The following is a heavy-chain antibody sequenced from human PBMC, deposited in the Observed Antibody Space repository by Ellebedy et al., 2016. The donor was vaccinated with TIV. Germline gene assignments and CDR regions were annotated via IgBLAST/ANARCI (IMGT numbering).Heavy chain of an antibody. J-gene: IGHJ4*02. V-gene: IGHV3-11*01. CDR3: ARGSKYSSTWYTD. CDR2: ITSSGSSM. CDR1: GFTFSDYY. Sequence: GGSLRLXXAASGFTFSDYYMSWIRQAPGKGLEWVSYITSSGSSMHYGDSVKGRFTISRDNAKNSLYLEINSLRAEDTAVYYCARGSKYSSTWYTDWGQGTLVTVSS. D-gene: IGHD6-13*01.